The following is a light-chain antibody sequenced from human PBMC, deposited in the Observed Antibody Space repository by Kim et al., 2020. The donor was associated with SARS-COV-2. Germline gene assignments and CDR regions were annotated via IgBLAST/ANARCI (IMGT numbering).Light chain of an antibody. V-gene: IGKV3-20*01. J-gene: IGKJ1*01. CDR3: QQYRSSPWT. Sequence: SPGERATLSCRASQSVSSSYLAWYQQTPGQAPRLLIFGTSSRATAIPDGFSGSGSGTDFTLTISRVEPDDFAMYYCQQYRSSPWTFGQGTKVDIK. CDR2: GTS. CDR1: QSVSSSY.